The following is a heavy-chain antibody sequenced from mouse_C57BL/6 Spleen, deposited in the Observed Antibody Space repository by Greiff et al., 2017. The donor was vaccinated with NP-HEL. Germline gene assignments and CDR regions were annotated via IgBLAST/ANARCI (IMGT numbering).Heavy chain of an antibody. CDR1: GYTFTDYY. J-gene: IGHJ3*01. D-gene: IGHD2-3*01. CDR2: INPNNGGT. Sequence: EVQLQQSGPELVKPGASVKISCKASGYTFTDYYMNWVKQSHGKSLEWIGDINPNNGGTSYNQKFKGKATLTVDKSSSTAYMELRSLTSEDSAVYYCALYDGYYDWFAYWGQGTLVTVSA. CDR3: ALYDGYYDWFAY. V-gene: IGHV1-26*01.